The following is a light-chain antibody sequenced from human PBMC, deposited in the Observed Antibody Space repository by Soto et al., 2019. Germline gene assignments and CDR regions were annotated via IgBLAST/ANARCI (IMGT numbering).Light chain of an antibody. J-gene: IGLJ2*01. V-gene: IGLV2-14*01. CDR2: DVS. CDR3: SSYTSSTV. Sequence: QSVLTQPASVSGSPGQSITIPCTGTSSDVGGYNYVSWYQQHPGKAPKLMIYDVSNRPSGVSNRFSGSKSGNTASLTISGLQAEDEADYYCSSYTSSTVFGGGTKLTVL. CDR1: SSDVGGYNY.